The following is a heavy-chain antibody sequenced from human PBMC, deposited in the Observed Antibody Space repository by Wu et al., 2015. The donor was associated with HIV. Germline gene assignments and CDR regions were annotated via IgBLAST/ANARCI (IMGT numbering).Heavy chain of an antibody. CDR2: ISAQNGNT. V-gene: IGHV1-18*01. Sequence: VQLVQSGGEVKKPGASVKVACKSSGYIFTDFGIHWVRQAPGKGLEWMGWISAQNGNTKYAQKFQARVTMTTDPSSSTAYMELSSLRSEDTAVYYCARGRAPNPPYCSGGSCYLDAFDIWGQGTMVTVSS. J-gene: IGHJ3*02. CDR3: ARGRAPNPPYCSGGSCYLDAFDI. D-gene: IGHD2-15*01. CDR1: GYIFTDFG.